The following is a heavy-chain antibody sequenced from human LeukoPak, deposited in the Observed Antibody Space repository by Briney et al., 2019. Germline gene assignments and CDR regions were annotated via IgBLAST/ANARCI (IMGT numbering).Heavy chain of an antibody. CDR1: GFTFSSYW. J-gene: IGHJ3*02. V-gene: IGHV3-74*01. CDR3: ARDAEYYYDSGDAFDI. Sequence: GGSLRLSCAASGFTFSSYWMHWVRQAPGKGLVWVSRINTDGSSTSYADSVKGRFTTSRDNAKNSLYLQMNSLRAEDTAVYYCARDAEYYYDSGDAFDIWGQGTMVTVSS. D-gene: IGHD3-22*01. CDR2: INTDGSST.